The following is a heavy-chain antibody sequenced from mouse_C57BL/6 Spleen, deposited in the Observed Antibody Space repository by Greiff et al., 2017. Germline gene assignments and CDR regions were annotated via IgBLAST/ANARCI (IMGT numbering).Heavy chain of an antibody. J-gene: IGHJ2*01. CDR3: ARSSITTVVASDY. D-gene: IGHD1-1*01. Sequence: QVQLQQPGAELVKPGASVKLSCKASGYTFTSYWMHWVKQRPGQGLEWIGMIHHNSGSTNYNEKFKSKATLTVDKSASTAYMQRSSLPSEDSAVYYCARSSITTVVASDYWGQGTTLTVSS. V-gene: IGHV1-64*01. CDR1: GYTFTSYW. CDR2: IHHNSGST.